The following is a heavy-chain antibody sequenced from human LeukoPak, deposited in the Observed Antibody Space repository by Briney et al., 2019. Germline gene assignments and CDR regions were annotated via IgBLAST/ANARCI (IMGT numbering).Heavy chain of an antibody. J-gene: IGHJ4*02. Sequence: SQTLSLTCTVSGGSISSGDYYWSWIRQPPGKGLKWIGYIYSSGSTYYNSSLRSRVTISVDTSKNQFSLKLSSVTAADTAVYYCARVRDSSGLYLDCWGQGTLVTVSS. CDR2: IYSSGST. CDR1: GGSISSGDYY. D-gene: IGHD3-22*01. CDR3: ARVRDSSGLYLDC. V-gene: IGHV4-30-4*01.